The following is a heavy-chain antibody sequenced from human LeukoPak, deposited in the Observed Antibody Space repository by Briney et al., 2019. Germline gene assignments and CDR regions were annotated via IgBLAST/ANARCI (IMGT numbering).Heavy chain of an antibody. D-gene: IGHD1-1*01. V-gene: IGHV4-34*01. CDR1: GGSFSSYS. CDR3: AGARRELDY. Sequence: SETLTLTCAVYGGSFSSYSWNWIRQPPGKGLEWIGEITHSGSTNYYPSLKSRVTTSLETAKNQFTLMLSSVTAADTDVYYCAGARRELDYWGQGTLVTVSS. J-gene: IGHJ4*02. CDR2: ITHSGST.